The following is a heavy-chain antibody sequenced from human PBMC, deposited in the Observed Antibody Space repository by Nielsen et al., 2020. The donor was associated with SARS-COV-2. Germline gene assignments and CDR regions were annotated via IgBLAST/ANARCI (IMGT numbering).Heavy chain of an antibody. CDR1: GGSISTYY. Sequence: SETLSLTCTVSGGSISTYYWSWIRQPPGEGLEWIGYIYYSGSTNYNPSLKSRVTISVDTSKNQFSLKLGSVTAADTAVYYCARGDYYYGMDVWGQGTTVTVSS. J-gene: IGHJ6*02. CDR2: IYYSGST. CDR3: ARGDYYYGMDV. V-gene: IGHV4-59*13.